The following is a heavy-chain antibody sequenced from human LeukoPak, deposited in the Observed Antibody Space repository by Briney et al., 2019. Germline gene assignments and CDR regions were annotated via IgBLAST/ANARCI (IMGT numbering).Heavy chain of an antibody. CDR2: INHSGST. J-gene: IGHJ3*02. CDR3: ARELAQNAFDI. CDR1: GGSFSGYY. Sequence: SSETLSLTCAVYGGSFSGYYWSWIRQPPGKGLEWIGEINHSGSTNYNPSLKSRVTISVDTSNNQFSLKLSSVTAADTAVYYCARELAQNAFDIWGQGTMVTVSS. V-gene: IGHV4-34*01. D-gene: IGHD1-7*01.